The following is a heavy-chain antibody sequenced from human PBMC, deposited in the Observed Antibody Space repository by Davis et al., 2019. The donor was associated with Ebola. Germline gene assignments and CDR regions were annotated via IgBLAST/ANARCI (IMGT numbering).Heavy chain of an antibody. CDR3: ARHLSYGGNPGKYYFDL. CDR1: GASINNYY. J-gene: IGHJ4*02. Sequence: MPGGSLRLSCTVSGASINNYYWSWIRQPPGKGLEWIGYAYHSGSTNYNPSLKSRVTMSVNTSKNQVSLKLTSVTAADAAVYYCARHLSYGGNPGKYYFDLWGQGTLVTVSS. V-gene: IGHV4-59*08. CDR2: AYHSGST. D-gene: IGHD4-23*01.